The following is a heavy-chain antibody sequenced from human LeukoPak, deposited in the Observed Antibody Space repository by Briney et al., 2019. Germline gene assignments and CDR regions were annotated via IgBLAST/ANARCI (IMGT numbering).Heavy chain of an antibody. CDR3: ARLVTINTVTTARYWYFDL. CDR2: SYYSGST. D-gene: IGHD4-17*01. CDR1: SGSISSSSYY. J-gene: IGHJ2*01. Sequence: PSETLSLTCTVSSGSISSSSYYWGWIRQPPGKGLEWIGSSYYSGSTYYNPSLKSRVTISVDTSKNQFSLKLSSVTAADTAVYFCARLVTINTVTTARYWYFDLWGPGTLVTVSS. V-gene: IGHV4-39*01.